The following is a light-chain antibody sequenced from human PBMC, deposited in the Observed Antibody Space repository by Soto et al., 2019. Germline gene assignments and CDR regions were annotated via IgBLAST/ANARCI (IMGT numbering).Light chain of an antibody. CDR3: QQYYSNPELT. CDR2: WAS. J-gene: IGKJ4*01. V-gene: IGKV4-1*01. CDR1: QSVLYTSNNKNY. Sequence: IVMTHSADSLSLSLCGMATINCKSIQSVLYTSNNKNYLAWFQQKPGQPPRLLIYWASTRESGVPDRFSGSGSGTDFTLTISSLQSEDVAVYYCQQYYSNPELTFGGGTKVDIK.